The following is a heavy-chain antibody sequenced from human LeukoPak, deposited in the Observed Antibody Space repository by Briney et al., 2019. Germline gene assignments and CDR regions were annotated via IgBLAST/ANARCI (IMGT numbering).Heavy chain of an antibody. CDR1: GGTFSSYD. V-gene: IGHV1-69*01. D-gene: IGHD1-26*01. J-gene: IGHJ4*02. CDR2: ITPIFGTA. CDR3: ARGPLVGATSWFDY. Sequence: ASVKVSCKASGGTFSSYDISWVRQAPGQGLEWMGEITPIFGTANYAHKFQGRVTITADESTSTAYMELSSLRYEDTAVYYCARGPLVGATSWFDYWGQGTLVTVSS.